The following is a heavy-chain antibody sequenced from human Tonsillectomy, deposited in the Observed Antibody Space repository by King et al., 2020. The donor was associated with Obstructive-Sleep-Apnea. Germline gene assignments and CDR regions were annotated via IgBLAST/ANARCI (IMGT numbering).Heavy chain of an antibody. CDR3: AKGVNDFWSGYIYDAFDI. V-gene: IGHV3-33*06. D-gene: IGHD3-3*01. J-gene: IGHJ3*02. Sequence: QLVQSGGGVVQPGRSLRLSCAASGFTFSSYGMHWVRQAPGKGLEWVAVIWYDGSNIYYADSVKGRFTISRDNSKNTLYLQMNSLRAEDTAVYYCAKGVNDFWSGYIYDAFDIWGQGTMVTVSS. CDR1: GFTFSSYG. CDR2: IWYDGSNI.